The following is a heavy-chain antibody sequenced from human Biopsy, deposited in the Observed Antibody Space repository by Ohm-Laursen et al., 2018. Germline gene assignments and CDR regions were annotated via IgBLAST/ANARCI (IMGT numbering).Heavy chain of an antibody. Sequence: SLRLSCAASGFDFSDYSMSWVRQAPGKGLEWVSSVTTTSSYIYYADSVKGRFTISRDNAKNSLYLQMNSLRAEDTAVYYCARAYPFPGRRLVVVAGDFDCWGQGTRVTVSS. J-gene: IGHJ4*02. CDR2: VTTTSSYI. V-gene: IGHV3-21*04. CDR3: ARAYPFPGRRLVVVAGDFDC. D-gene: IGHD2-15*01. CDR1: GFDFSDYS.